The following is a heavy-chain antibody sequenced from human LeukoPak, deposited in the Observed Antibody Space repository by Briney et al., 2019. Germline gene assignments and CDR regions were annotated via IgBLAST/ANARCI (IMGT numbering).Heavy chain of an antibody. Sequence: PGRSLRLSCAASGFTFSSYAMHWVRQAPGKGLEWVAVISYDGSNKYYADSVKGRFTISRDSSKNTLYLQMNSLRAEDTAVYYCAVRSGSDNTWGQGTLVTVSS. V-gene: IGHV3-30*01. D-gene: IGHD3-10*01. CDR2: ISYDGSNK. CDR3: AVRSGSDNT. CDR1: GFTFSSYA. J-gene: IGHJ4*02.